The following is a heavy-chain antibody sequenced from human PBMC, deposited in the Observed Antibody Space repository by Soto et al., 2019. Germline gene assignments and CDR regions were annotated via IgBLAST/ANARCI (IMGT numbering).Heavy chain of an antibody. J-gene: IGHJ4*02. CDR1: GFTFSSSW. CDR3: AKPPNYYDSSGYYDY. D-gene: IGHD3-22*01. Sequence: EVQLVESGGGLVQPGGSLRLSCAASGFTFSSSWLHWVRQAPGKGLVWVSRINSDGSITSYADSVKGRFTISRDNAKNTLYLQMNSLRAEDTAVYYCAKPPNYYDSSGYYDYWGQGTLVTVSS. V-gene: IGHV3-74*01. CDR2: INSDGSIT.